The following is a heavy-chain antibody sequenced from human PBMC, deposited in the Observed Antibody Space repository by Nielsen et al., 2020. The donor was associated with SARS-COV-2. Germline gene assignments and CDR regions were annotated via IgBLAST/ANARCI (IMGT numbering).Heavy chain of an antibody. J-gene: IGHJ4*02. Sequence: GSLRLSCAASGFTFNKFPMHWVRQAPGKGLEWLAIISYGGDNEHYADSVKGRFTISRDNSKNTLYLQMNSLRAEDTAVYYCAKGRGVLDYWGQGTLVTVSS. D-gene: IGHD3-10*01. V-gene: IGHV3-30-3*01. CDR2: ISYGGDNE. CDR3: AKGRGVLDY. CDR1: GFTFNKFP.